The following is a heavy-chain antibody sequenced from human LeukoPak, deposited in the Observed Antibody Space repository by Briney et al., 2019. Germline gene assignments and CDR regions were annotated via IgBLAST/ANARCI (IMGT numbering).Heavy chain of an antibody. D-gene: IGHD3-10*01. CDR1: GYTFTGYY. V-gene: IGHV1-2*02. J-gene: IGHJ4*02. CDR3: ARDGSGSSLSVVDY. Sequence: GASVKVSCKASGYTFTGYYMHWVRQAPGQGLEWMGWINPNSGGTNYAQKFQGRVTTTRDTSISTAYMELSRLRSDDTAVYYCARDGSGSSLSVVDYWGQGTLVTVSS. CDR2: INPNSGGT.